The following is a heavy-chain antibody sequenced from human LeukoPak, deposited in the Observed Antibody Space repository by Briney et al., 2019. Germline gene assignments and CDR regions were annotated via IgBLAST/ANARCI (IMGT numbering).Heavy chain of an antibody. CDR3: AKPLQASSSWFGGD. D-gene: IGHD6-13*01. V-gene: IGHV3-23*01. CDR2: ISGSGGST. CDR1: GFTFSSYA. Sequence: GGSLRLSCAASGFTFSSYAMSWVRQAPGKGLEWVSAISGSGGSTYYADSVKGRFTISRDNSKNTLYLQMNSLRAEDTAVYYCAKPLQASSSWFGGDWGQGTLVTVSS. J-gene: IGHJ4*02.